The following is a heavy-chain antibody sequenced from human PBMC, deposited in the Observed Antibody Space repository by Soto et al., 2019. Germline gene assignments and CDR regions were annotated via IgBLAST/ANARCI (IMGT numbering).Heavy chain of an antibody. J-gene: IGHJ3*02. Sequence: QVQLEQSGAEVKKPGSSVKVSCKASGGTLSDHGVAWLRQAPGQGLEWMGGTIPVFNTAKYAQKFQGRVTVTADKVTNIAYMELSSLRSEYTAFYFWARGVYGSGNYYTGPSAFDIWGQGTMVIVSS. CDR3: ARGVYGSGNYYTGPSAFDI. CDR2: TIPVFNTA. V-gene: IGHV1-69*06. CDR1: GGTLSDHG. D-gene: IGHD3-10*01.